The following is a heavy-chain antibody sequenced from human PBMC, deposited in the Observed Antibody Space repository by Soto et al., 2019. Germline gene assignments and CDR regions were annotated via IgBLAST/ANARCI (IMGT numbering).Heavy chain of an antibody. Sequence: GGSLRLSCAASGFTFSSYWMSWVRQAPGKGLEWVANIKQDGSEKYYVDSVKGRFTISRDNAKNSLYLQMNSLRAEDTAVYYCAATINYYYMDVWGKGTTVTVSS. CDR3: AATINYYYMDV. CDR2: IKQDGSEK. J-gene: IGHJ6*03. D-gene: IGHD5-12*01. V-gene: IGHV3-7*01. CDR1: GFTFSSYW.